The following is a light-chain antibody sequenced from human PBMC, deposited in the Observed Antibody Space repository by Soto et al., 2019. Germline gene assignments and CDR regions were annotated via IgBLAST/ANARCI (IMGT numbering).Light chain of an antibody. Sequence: EIVLTQSPGTLSLSPGERATLSCRASQSVSNNLTWYQQKPGQPPRLLIYGASTRATGVPGRFSGSGSGTEFTLTISSLQSEDFAVYYCQHRSNWLAFGGGTKVDIK. V-gene: IGKV3-15*01. CDR3: QHRSNWLA. J-gene: IGKJ4*01. CDR1: QSVSNN. CDR2: GAS.